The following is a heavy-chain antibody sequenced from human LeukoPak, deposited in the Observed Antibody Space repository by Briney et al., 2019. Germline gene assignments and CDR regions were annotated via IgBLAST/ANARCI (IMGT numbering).Heavy chain of an antibody. J-gene: IGHJ5*02. V-gene: IGHV3-48*03. CDR3: ARQDPENWFDP. Sequence: GGSLRLSCAASGFTFSSYEMNWVRQAPGEGLEWVSYISSSGSTIYYADSVKGRFTISRDNAKNSLYLQMNSLRAEDTAVYYCARQDPENWFDPWGQGTLVTVSS. CDR2: ISSSGSTI. D-gene: IGHD1-14*01. CDR1: GFTFSSYE.